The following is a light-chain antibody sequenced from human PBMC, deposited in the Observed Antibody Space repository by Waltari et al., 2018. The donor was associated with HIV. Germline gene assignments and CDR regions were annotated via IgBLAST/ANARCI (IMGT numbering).Light chain of an antibody. CDR2: QDS. Sequence: SYELTTPPSVSVSQGQTASITCSGDKLGQKYACWYPQKPGQSPAVGNFQDSKRPSGIPERFSGSNSGNTATLTISGTQAMDEADYYCQAWDSSTASYVFGTGTKVTVL. J-gene: IGLJ1*01. CDR3: QAWDSSTASYV. V-gene: IGLV3-1*01. CDR1: KLGQKY.